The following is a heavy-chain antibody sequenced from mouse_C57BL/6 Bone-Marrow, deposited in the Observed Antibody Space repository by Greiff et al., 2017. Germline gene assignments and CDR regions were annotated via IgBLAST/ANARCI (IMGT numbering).Heavy chain of an antibody. CDR3: ARDRWLLRFDY. CDR1: GFTFSSYA. Sequence: EVKLMESGGGLVKPGGSLKLSCAASGFTFSSYAMSWVRQTPEKRLEWVATISDGGSYTYYPDNVKGRFTISRDNATNNLYLQMSHLKSEDTAMYYCARDRWLLRFDYWGQGTTLTVSS. CDR2: ISDGGSYT. J-gene: IGHJ2*01. V-gene: IGHV5-4*01. D-gene: IGHD2-3*01.